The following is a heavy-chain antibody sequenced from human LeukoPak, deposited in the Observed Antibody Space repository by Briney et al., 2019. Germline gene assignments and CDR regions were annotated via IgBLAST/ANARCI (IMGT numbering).Heavy chain of an antibody. CDR3: ASDHDYGDHSWVYYFDH. CDR1: GYIFTDYY. D-gene: IGHD4-17*01. V-gene: IGHV1-2*02. J-gene: IGHJ4*02. CDR2: INPNTGGT. Sequence: ASVKVSCKASGYIFTDYYMHWVRQAPGQGLEWMGWINPNTGGTDYAQKFQGRVTMTRDTSISIAYMELSRLTSDDTAVYYCASDHDYGDHSWVYYFDHWGQGTLVTVSS.